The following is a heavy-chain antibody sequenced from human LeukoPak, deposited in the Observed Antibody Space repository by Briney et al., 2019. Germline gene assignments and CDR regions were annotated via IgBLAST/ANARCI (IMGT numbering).Heavy chain of an antibody. Sequence: SETLSLTCTVSGGSISSYYWSWLRQPPGKGLEWIGYIYYSGSTNYNPSLKSRVTISVDTSKNQFSLKLSSVTAADTAVYYCARRVLDIWTGYYHFDYWGQGTLVTVSS. D-gene: IGHD3-9*01. CDR1: GGSISSYY. J-gene: IGHJ4*02. CDR2: IYYSGST. V-gene: IGHV4-59*01. CDR3: ARRVLDIWTGYYHFDY.